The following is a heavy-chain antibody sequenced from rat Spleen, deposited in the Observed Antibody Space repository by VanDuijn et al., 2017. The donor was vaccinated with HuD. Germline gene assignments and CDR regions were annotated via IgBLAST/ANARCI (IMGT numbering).Heavy chain of an antibody. Sequence: EVQLVESDGGLVQPGRSLKLSCAASGFTFSNYGMHWIRQAPKKGLEWVASIDYEGTSTYYGDSVKGRFTISRDNAKSTLYLQMNSLRSEDTATYYCARHGLGAWYFDYWGQGVMVTVSS. CDR1: GFTFSNYG. CDR2: IDYEGTST. D-gene: IGHD5-1*01. CDR3: ARHGLGAWYFDY. V-gene: IGHV5-22*01. J-gene: IGHJ2*01.